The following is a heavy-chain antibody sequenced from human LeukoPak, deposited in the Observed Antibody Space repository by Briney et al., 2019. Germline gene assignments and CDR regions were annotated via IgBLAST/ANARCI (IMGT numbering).Heavy chain of an antibody. CDR2: IYSSGST. D-gene: IGHD1-20*01. J-gene: IGHJ4*02. Sequence: SETLSLTCIVSGDSISSSAYYWGWIRQPPGKGLEWIGQIYSSGSTYYNPSLKSRVTISVDTSKNQFSLKLSSVTAEDTAVYYCARDRVPNWNGWGYWGQGTLVTVSS. V-gene: IGHV4-39*07. CDR1: GDSISSSAYY. CDR3: ARDRVPNWNGWGY.